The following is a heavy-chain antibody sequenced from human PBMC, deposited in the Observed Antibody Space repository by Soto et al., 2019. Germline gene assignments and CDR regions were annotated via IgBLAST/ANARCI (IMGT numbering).Heavy chain of an antibody. D-gene: IGHD6-19*01. Sequence: ASVKVSCKASGYTFASHAIHWVRQAPGHGLEWMGWINADNGNTKYSQKFQGRVTISRDTSASTAYMELSSLKTEDTAVYYCTRGKPVAAPYNWFDPWGQGTLVTVSS. CDR2: INADNGNT. J-gene: IGHJ5*02. CDR1: GYTFASHA. CDR3: TRGKPVAAPYNWFDP. V-gene: IGHV1-3*01.